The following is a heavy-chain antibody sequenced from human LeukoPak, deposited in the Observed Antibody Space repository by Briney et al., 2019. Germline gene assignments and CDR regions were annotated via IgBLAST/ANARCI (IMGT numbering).Heavy chain of an antibody. D-gene: IGHD1-1*01. CDR3: ARVLYYYYGMDV. Sequence: SGGSLRLSCAASGFTLSSYWMHWVRQVPGKGLVWVSRIKSDGSDTRYADSVKGRFTISRDNAKNTLYLQMNSLRAEDTAVYYCARVLYYYYGMDVWGQGTTVTVSS. J-gene: IGHJ6*02. CDR2: IKSDGSDT. CDR1: GFTLSSYW. V-gene: IGHV3-74*01.